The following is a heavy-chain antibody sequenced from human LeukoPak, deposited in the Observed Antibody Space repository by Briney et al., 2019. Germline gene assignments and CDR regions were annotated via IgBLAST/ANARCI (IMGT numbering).Heavy chain of an antibody. J-gene: IGHJ4*02. Sequence: PGGSLRLSCAVSGFDFSDYNMSWIRQAPGKGPEYISYIDSSGDTKYYTDSVKGRFTISRDNAKNSLYLQMNSLRGDDTAVYYCARDDFGGYYDSSGLTNWGQGTLVTVSS. D-gene: IGHD3-22*01. CDR2: IDSSGDTK. CDR3: ARDDFGGYYDSSGLTN. V-gene: IGHV3-11*04. CDR1: GFDFSDYN.